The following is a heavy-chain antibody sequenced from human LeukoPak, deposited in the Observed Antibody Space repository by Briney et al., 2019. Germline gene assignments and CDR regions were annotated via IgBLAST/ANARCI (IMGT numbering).Heavy chain of an antibody. CDR2: INPKIGGT. D-gene: IGHD3-9*01. V-gene: IGHV1-2*02. CDR3: ARDSSRRPQNYDILTGFYTES. CDR1: GYSFTDYY. J-gene: IGHJ5*02. Sequence: ASVKVSCKASGYSFTDYYIQWVRQAPGQGLEWMGWINPKIGGTHYAQRFQGRVTMTSDTSIGTAHMDLRRLTSDDTAVYYYARDSSRRPQNYDILTGFYTESWGQGTLVTVSS.